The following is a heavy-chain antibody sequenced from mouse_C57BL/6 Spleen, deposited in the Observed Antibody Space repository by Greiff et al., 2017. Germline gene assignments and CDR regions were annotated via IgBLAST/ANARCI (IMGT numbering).Heavy chain of an antibody. CDR1: GYTFTSYW. Sequence: QVQLQQPGAELVMPGASVKLSCKASGYTFTSYWMHWVKQRPGQGLEWIGEIDPSDSYTNYNQKFKGKSTLPVDKSSSTAYMQLSSLTSEDSAVYYCARSGTGGYFDVWGTGTTVTVSS. V-gene: IGHV1-69*01. CDR2: IDPSDSYT. CDR3: ARSGTGGYFDV. J-gene: IGHJ1*03. D-gene: IGHD4-1*01.